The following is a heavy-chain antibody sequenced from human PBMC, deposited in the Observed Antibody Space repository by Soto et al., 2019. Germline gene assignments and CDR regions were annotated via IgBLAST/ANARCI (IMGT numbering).Heavy chain of an antibody. J-gene: IGHJ5*02. CDR2: IYYSGST. CDR3: ARSLYRGSYTNWFAP. D-gene: IGHD1-26*01. V-gene: IGHV4-59*01. CDR1: GGSISSYY. Sequence: SETLSLTCTVSGGSISSYYWSWIRQPPGKGLEWIGYIYYSGSTNYNPSLKSRVTISVDTSKNQFSLKLSSVTAADTAVYYCARSLYRGSYTNWFAPWGQGTLGTVS.